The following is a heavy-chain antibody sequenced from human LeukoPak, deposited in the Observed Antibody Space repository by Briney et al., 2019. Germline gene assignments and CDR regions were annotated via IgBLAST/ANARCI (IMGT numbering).Heavy chain of an antibody. CDR3: ARGPAYYDSHYGMDV. CDR1: GFTFSSSW. J-gene: IGHJ6*02. Sequence: GALSLSCAASGFTFSSSWMHWVCQAPEKGLEWVSSISSSSSYIYYADSVKGRFTISRDNAKNSLCLQMNSLRAEDTAVYYCARGPAYYDSHYGMDVWGQGTTVTVSS. V-gene: IGHV3-21*01. CDR2: ISSSSSYI. D-gene: IGHD3-3*01.